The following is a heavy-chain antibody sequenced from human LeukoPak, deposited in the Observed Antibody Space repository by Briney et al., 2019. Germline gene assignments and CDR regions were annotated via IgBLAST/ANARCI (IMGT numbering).Heavy chain of an antibody. CDR2: MYDSGST. CDR1: GGSLSTYY. Sequence: SETLSLTCTVSGGSLSTYYWNWIRQTPGKGLEWIGYMYDSGSTKYNPSLKSRVTILVDTPKNQFFLRMTSVTAADTAIYYCARHSGRDSSCPWGQGTLVTVSS. V-gene: IGHV4-59*08. D-gene: IGHD6-6*01. CDR3: ARHSGRDSSCP. J-gene: IGHJ4*02.